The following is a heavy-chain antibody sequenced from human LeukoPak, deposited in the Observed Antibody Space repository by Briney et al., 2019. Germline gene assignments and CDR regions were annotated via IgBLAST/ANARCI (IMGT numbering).Heavy chain of an antibody. V-gene: IGHV4-59*01. CDR2: IYYSGST. Sequence: SETLSLTCTVSGGSISSYYWSWIRRPPGKGLEWIGYIYYSGSTTYNPSLKSRVTISVDTSKNQFSLKLSSVTAADTAVYYCARDSRQQRFDPWGQGTLVTVSS. CDR1: GGSISSYY. D-gene: IGHD6-13*01. J-gene: IGHJ5*02. CDR3: ARDSRQQRFDP.